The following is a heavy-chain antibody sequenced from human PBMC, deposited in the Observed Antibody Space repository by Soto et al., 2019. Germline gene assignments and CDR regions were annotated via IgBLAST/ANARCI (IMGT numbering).Heavy chain of an antibody. D-gene: IGHD4-17*01. CDR1: GVTVSNNF. V-gene: IGHV3-66*01. CDR2: IYSGGGT. J-gene: IGHJ4*02. CDR3: ARNVPVTPLGY. Sequence: EVQLVESGGDLVQPGGSLRLSCAASGVTVSNNFMSWVRQAPGKGLEWVSIIYSGGGTQYADSVKDRFTISRDNYKNTVYLQMNSLRVEDTAVYYCARNVPVTPLGYWGQGTLVTVSS.